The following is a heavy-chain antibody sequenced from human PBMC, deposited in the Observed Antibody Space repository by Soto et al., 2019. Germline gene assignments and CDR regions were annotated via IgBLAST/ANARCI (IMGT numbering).Heavy chain of an antibody. V-gene: IGHV1-18*01. D-gene: IGHD2-15*01. CDR2: ISAYNGNT. J-gene: IGHJ4*02. Sequence: QVQLVQSGAEVKKPGASVKVSCKASGYTFTTYGISWLRQAPGQGLERMGWISAYNGNTNYVQKLQGRVTMTTDTSTSTAYMGLGSLTSDDTAVYYCARLGYCSGGSCYPDYWGQGTLVTVSS. CDR1: GYTFTTYG. CDR3: ARLGYCSGGSCYPDY.